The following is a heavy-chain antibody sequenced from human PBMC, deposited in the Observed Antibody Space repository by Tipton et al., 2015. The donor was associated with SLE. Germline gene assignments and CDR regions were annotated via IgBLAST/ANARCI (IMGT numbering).Heavy chain of an antibody. V-gene: IGHV3-30*04. CDR2: ISYDGSNK. CDR1: GFTFSSYA. J-gene: IGHJ4*02. D-gene: IGHD6-13*01. CDR3: AREGGGAAAGYFDY. Sequence: SLRLSCAASGFTFSSYAMHWVRQAPGKGLEWVAVISYDGSNKYYADSVKGRSTISRDNSKNTLYLQMNSLRAEDTAVYYCAREGGGAAAGYFDYWGQGTLVTVSS.